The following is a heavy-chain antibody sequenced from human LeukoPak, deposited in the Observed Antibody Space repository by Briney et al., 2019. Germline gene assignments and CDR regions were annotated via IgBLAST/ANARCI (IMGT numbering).Heavy chain of an antibody. J-gene: IGHJ4*02. CDR3: ARGLRRKWFGESYFDY. CDR1: GGSFSGYY. D-gene: IGHD3-10*01. Sequence: KPSETLSLTCAVYGGSFSGYYWSWIRQPPGKGLEWIGEINHSGSTNYNPSLKSRVTISVDTSKNQFSLKLSSVTAADTAVYYCARGLRRKWFGESYFDYWGQGTLVTVSS. CDR2: INHSGST. V-gene: IGHV4-34*01.